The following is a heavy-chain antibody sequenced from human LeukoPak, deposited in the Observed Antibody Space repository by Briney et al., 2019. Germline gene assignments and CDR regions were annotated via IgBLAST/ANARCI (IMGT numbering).Heavy chain of an antibody. D-gene: IGHD2-15*01. J-gene: IGHJ5*02. CDR2: IYYSGST. CDR3: ARVVVAATYNWFDP. V-gene: IGHV4-59*01. CDR1: GGSISSYY. Sequence: SETLSLTCTVSGGSISSYYWSWIRQPPGKGLEWIGYIYYSGSTNYNPSLKSRVTISLDTSKNQFSLKLSSVTAADTAVYYCARVVVAATYNWFDPWGQGTLVTVSS.